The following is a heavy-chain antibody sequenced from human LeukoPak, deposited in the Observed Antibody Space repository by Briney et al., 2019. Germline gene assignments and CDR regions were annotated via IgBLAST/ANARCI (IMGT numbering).Heavy chain of an antibody. D-gene: IGHD6-13*01. V-gene: IGHV3-21*01. J-gene: IGHJ3*02. Sequence: GGSLRLSCAASGFTFSSYSMNWVRHAPGKGLEWVSSISSSSSYIYYADSVKGRFTFSRDNAKNSLYLQMNSLRAEDTAVYYCARDSAVAAAGTNDAFDIWRQGTMVTVSS. CDR2: ISSSSSYI. CDR1: GFTFSSYS. CDR3: ARDSAVAAAGTNDAFDI.